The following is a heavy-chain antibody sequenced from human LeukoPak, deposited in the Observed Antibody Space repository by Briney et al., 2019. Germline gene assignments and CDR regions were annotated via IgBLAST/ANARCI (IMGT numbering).Heavy chain of an antibody. V-gene: IGHV4-30-4*01. CDR1: GGSISSGNYY. CDR3: ARGVEDILTGYPNWLDP. Sequence: PSQTLSLTCTVSGGSISSGNYYWRWIRQPPGKGLEWIGYIYYSGSTYYSPSLKSRVTISVDTSKNQFSLKLSSVTAADTAVYYCARGVEDILTGYPNWLDPWGQGTLVTVSS. CDR2: IYYSGST. J-gene: IGHJ5*02. D-gene: IGHD3-9*01.